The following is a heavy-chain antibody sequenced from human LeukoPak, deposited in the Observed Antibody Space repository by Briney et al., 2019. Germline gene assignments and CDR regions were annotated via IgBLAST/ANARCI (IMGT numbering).Heavy chain of an antibody. CDR1: GFTFSSYE. CDR3: ARVYYYGSGSYWGLFGFDP. J-gene: IGHJ5*02. CDR2: ISSSGSTI. D-gene: IGHD3-10*01. V-gene: IGHV3-48*03. Sequence: PGGSLRLSCAASGFTFSSYEMNWVRQAPGKGLEGVSYISSSGSTIYYADSVKGRFTISRDNAKNSLYLQMNSLRAEDTAVYYCARVYYYGSGSYWGLFGFDPWGQGTLVTVSS.